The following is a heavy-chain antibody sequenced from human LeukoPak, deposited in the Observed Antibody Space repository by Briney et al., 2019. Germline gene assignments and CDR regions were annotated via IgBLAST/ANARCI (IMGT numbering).Heavy chain of an antibody. Sequence: SQTLSLTCTVSGGSISSGDYYWSWIRQPPGKGLEWIGYIYYSGSTYYNPSLKSRVTISADTSKKQFSLKLTSVTAADTAVYYCARGAGGHRFDPWGQGTLVTVSS. D-gene: IGHD3-10*01. CDR2: IYYSGST. J-gene: IGHJ5*02. CDR1: GGSISSGDYY. V-gene: IGHV4-30-4*01. CDR3: ARGAGGHRFDP.